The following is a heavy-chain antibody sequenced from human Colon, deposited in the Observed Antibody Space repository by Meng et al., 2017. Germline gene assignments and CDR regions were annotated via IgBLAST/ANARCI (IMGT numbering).Heavy chain of an antibody. Sequence: QVQLQQSGPGLVKPSQTLSLTCVISGDSVSSNPAAWNWIRQSPSRGLEWLGRTYYRSKWYNEYAVSVKSRMTFNADTSKNQVSLQVNSVTPEDTAVYYCARDHGYSYGLPLDYWGQGILVTVSS. CDR1: GDSVSSNPAA. J-gene: IGHJ4*02. V-gene: IGHV6-1*01. CDR3: ARDHGYSYGLPLDY. CDR2: TYYRSKWYN. D-gene: IGHD5-18*01.